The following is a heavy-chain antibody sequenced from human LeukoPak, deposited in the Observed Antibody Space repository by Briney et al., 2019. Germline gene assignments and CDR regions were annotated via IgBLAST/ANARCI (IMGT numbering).Heavy chain of an antibody. D-gene: IGHD3-10*01. CDR3: ARGGSWVSHFDY. V-gene: IGHV4-4*07. J-gene: IGHJ4*02. CDR1: GGSISRYY. CDR2: IYTSGST. Sequence: SETLSLTCTVSGGSISRYYWSWIRQPAGKGLEWIGRIYTSGSTNYNPSLKSRVTMSVDTSKNQFSLKLSSVTAADTAVYYCARGGSWVSHFDYWGQGTLVTVSS.